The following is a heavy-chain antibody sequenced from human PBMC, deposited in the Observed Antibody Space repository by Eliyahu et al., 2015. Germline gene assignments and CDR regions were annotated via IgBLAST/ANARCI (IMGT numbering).Heavy chain of an antibody. D-gene: IGHD1-26*01. V-gene: IGHV3-33*01. CDR3: ARDLSYGSLFFDN. Sequence: QVQLLESGGGVVQPGRSLRLSCAASGFTFSSYGFHWVRQAPGKGLEWVADIWHDGSKRFHADSVEGRFTISRDDSKNTVYLQMNSLRAEDTAVYYCARDLSYGSLFFDNWGQGTLVTVSS. CDR2: IWHDGSKR. CDR1: GFTFSSYG. J-gene: IGHJ4*02.